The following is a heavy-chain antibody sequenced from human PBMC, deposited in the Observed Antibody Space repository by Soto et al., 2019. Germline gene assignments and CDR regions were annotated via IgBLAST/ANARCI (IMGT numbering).Heavy chain of an antibody. CDR3: ARGSWADGYGMDV. J-gene: IGHJ6*02. CDR1: GYTFTGYY. V-gene: IGHV1-2*02. D-gene: IGHD7-27*01. CDR2: INPNSGGT. Sequence: RASVKVSCKASGYTFTGYYMHWVRQAPGQGLEWMGWINPNSGGTNYAQKFQGRVTMTRDTSISTAYMELSRLRADDTAVYYCARGSWADGYGMDVWGQGTTVTVSS.